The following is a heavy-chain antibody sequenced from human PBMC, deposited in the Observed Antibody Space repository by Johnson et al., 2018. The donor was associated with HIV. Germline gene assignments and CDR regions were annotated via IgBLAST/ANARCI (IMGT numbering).Heavy chain of an antibody. Sequence: VQLVESGGGLVQPGGSLRLSCAASTFTVSSNYMTWVRQAPGKGLEWVSVISSGGSTWYADSVTGRFTISRDNSKNTLYLQMNSLRAEDTAVYYCAREEPTYDSWGGWFAAFDIWGQGTMVTVSS. J-gene: IGHJ3*02. CDR2: ISSGGST. CDR1: TFTVSSNY. CDR3: AREEPTYDSWGGWFAAFDI. V-gene: IGHV3-66*01. D-gene: IGHD3-22*01.